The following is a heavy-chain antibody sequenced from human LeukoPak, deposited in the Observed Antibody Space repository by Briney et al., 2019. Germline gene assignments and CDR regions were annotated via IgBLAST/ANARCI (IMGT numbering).Heavy chain of an antibody. CDR3: AKYYYGSGSPNAFDI. J-gene: IGHJ3*02. CDR1: GYSFTSYW. CDR2: IYPGDSDT. D-gene: IGHD3-10*01. V-gene: IGHV5-51*01. Sequence: GESLKISCKGSGYSFTSYWIGRVRQMPGKGLEWMGIIYPGDSDTRYSPSFQGQVTISADKSVSTAYLQWSSLKASDTAMYYCAKYYYGSGSPNAFDIWGQGTMVTVSS.